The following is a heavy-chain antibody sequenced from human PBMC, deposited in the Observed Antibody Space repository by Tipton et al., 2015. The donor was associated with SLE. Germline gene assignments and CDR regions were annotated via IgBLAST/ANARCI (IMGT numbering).Heavy chain of an antibody. CDR1: GRSFSMSHYY. CDR3: ARGHYDFWSGSIMGNYFDN. J-gene: IGHJ4*02. D-gene: IGHD3-3*01. V-gene: IGHV4-39*01. CDR2: IYYSGST. Sequence: TLSLTCTVSGRSFSMSHYYWGWIRQPPGKGLEWIGSIYYSGSTYYNPSLKSRVTISVDTSKNQFSLKLTSVTAADTAVYYCARGHYDFWSGSIMGNYFDNWGQGTLVTVSS.